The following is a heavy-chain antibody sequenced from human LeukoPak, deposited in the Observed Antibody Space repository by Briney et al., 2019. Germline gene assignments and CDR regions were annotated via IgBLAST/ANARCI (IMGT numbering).Heavy chain of an antibody. V-gene: IGHV4-4*07. CDR1: GGSISSDY. Sequence: PSETLSLTCTVSGGSISSDYWNWIRQPAEKGLEWIGLIYASGSANYNPSLKSRVTMSVDTSKNQFSLKLSSVTAADTAVYYCARGDFFGYWGQGTLVTVSS. CDR3: ARGDFFGY. D-gene: IGHD3-3*01. J-gene: IGHJ4*02. CDR2: IYASGSA.